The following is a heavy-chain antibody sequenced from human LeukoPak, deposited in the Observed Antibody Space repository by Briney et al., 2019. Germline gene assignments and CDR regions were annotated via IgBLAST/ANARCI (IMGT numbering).Heavy chain of an antibody. D-gene: IGHD3-22*01. CDR1: GFTFSSYS. J-gene: IGHJ4*02. CDR2: TSSSSSYI. Sequence: GGSLILSCAASGFTFSSYSMNWVRQAPGKGLEWVSSTSSSSSYIYYADSVKGRFTISRDNAKNSLYLQMNSLRAEDTAVYYCGGVYYYDSSGYPAPFDYWGQGTLVTVSS. CDR3: GGVYYYDSSGYPAPFDY. V-gene: IGHV3-21*01.